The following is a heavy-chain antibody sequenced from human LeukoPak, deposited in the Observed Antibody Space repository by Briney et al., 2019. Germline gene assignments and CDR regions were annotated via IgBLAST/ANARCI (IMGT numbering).Heavy chain of an antibody. Sequence: SETLSLTCTVSGGSISSYYWSWIRQPAGKGLEWIGRIYTSGSTNYNPSLKSRVTMSVDTSKNQFSLKLSSVTAADTAVYYCARGGYGSGSSYSYYYYYYMDVWGKGTTVTISS. CDR1: GGSISSYY. CDR2: IYTSGST. D-gene: IGHD3-10*01. J-gene: IGHJ6*03. CDR3: ARGGYGSGSSYSYYYYYYMDV. V-gene: IGHV4-4*07.